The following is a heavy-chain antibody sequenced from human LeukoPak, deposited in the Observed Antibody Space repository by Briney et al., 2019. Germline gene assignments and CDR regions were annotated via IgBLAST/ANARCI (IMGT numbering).Heavy chain of an antibody. Sequence: SETLSLTCAVYGGSFSGYYWSWIRQPPGKGLEWIGEINHSGSTNYNPSLKSRVTISVDTSKNQFSLKLSSVTAADTAVYYCARVAGWYYFDYWGQGTLVTVSS. D-gene: IGHD6-19*01. CDR1: GGSFSGYY. J-gene: IGHJ4*02. CDR3: ARVAGWYYFDY. CDR2: INHSGST. V-gene: IGHV4-34*01.